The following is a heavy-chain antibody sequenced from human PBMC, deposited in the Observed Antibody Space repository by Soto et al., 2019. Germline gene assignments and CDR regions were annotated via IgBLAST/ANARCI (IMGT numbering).Heavy chain of an antibody. D-gene: IGHD3-22*01. CDR2: MYNTGST. V-gene: IGHV4-4*08. CDR3: ARDSSGYYGFDP. Sequence: SETLSLTCTVSGGSISSYYWSWIRQPPGKGLEWIGYMYNTGSTIYNPSLKSRVTISVDTSKNQFSLKLSSVTAADTAVYYCARDSSGYYGFDPWGQGTLVTVSS. J-gene: IGHJ5*02. CDR1: GGSISSYY.